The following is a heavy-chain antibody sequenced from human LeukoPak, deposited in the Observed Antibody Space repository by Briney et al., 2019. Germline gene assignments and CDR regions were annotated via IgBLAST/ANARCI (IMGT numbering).Heavy chain of an antibody. Sequence: SVKVSCKASGGTFSSYAISWVRQAPGQGLEWMGGIIPIFGTANYAQKFQGRVTITADESTSTAYMELSSLRSEDTAAHYCATAWDGYNAFDYWGQGTLVTVSS. CDR2: IIPIFGTA. V-gene: IGHV1-69*13. J-gene: IGHJ4*02. CDR1: GGTFSSYA. CDR3: ATAWDGYNAFDY. D-gene: IGHD5-24*01.